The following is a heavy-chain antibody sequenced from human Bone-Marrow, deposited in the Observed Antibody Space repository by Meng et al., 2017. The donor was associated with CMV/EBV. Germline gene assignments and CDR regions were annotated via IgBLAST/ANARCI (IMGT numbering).Heavy chain of an antibody. V-gene: IGHV3-21*01. CDR3: ARSHSGSSWYFDY. J-gene: IGHJ4*02. Sequence: EVQLVESGGGLVKPGGSLRLSCAASGFTFSSYGMNWVRQASGKGLEWVSSISSSSSYIYYADSVKGRFTISRDNAKNSLYLQMNSLRAEDTAVYYCARSHSGSSWYFDYWGQGTLVTVSS. D-gene: IGHD6-13*01. CDR2: ISSSSSYI. CDR1: GFTFSSYG.